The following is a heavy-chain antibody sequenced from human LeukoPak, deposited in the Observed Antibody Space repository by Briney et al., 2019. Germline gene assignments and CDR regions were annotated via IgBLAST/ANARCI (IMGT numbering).Heavy chain of an antibody. D-gene: IGHD3-22*01. Sequence: SVKVSCKASGGTFSSYAISWVRQAPGQGLEWMGGIIPILGTANYAQKFQGRVTITADESTSTAYMELSSLRSEDTAVYYCASDSSGYPNWFDPWGQGTLVTVSS. V-gene: IGHV1-69*13. J-gene: IGHJ5*02. CDR2: IIPILGTA. CDR3: ASDSSGYPNWFDP. CDR1: GGTFSSYA.